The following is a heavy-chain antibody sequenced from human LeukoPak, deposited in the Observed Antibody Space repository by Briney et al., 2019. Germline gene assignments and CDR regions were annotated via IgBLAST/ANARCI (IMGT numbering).Heavy chain of an antibody. Sequence: GGSLRLSCAASGFTFSSYAMHWVRQAPGKGLEWVAVISYDGSNKYYADSVKGQFTISRDNSKNTLYLQMNSLRAEDTAVYYCAREEFDYGYYYYYGMDVWGQGTTVTVSS. CDR2: ISYDGSNK. D-gene: IGHD4-17*01. V-gene: IGHV3-30-3*01. CDR1: GFTFSSYA. J-gene: IGHJ6*02. CDR3: AREEFDYGYYYYYGMDV.